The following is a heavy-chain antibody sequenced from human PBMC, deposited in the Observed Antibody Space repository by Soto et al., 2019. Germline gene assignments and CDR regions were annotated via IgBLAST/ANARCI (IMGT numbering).Heavy chain of an antibody. CDR3: VREGSYDTSGKYSQALCY. Sequence: GGSLRLSCATSGFNFKSDVMHWIRQAPGKGLEWVSSISSTRTYIHYADSVKGRFTISRDNAKNALYLEMNSLRDDDKAIYYCVREGSYDTSGKYSQALCYWGQGTLVTVSS. J-gene: IGHJ4*02. V-gene: IGHV3-21*06. CDR1: GFNFKSDV. CDR2: ISSTRTYI. D-gene: IGHD3-22*01.